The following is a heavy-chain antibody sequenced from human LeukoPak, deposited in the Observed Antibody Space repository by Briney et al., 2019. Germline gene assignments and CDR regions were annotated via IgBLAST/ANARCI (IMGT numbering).Heavy chain of an antibody. J-gene: IGHJ4*02. D-gene: IGHD5-24*01. Sequence: GGSLRLSCAASGFTVSSNYMSWVRQAPGKGLEWVSVIYSGGSTYYADSVKGRFTISRDNSKDTLYLQMNSLRAEDTAVYYCARGWLQLELDYWGQGTLVTVSS. CDR3: ARGWLQLELDY. CDR1: GFTVSSNY. V-gene: IGHV3-66*01. CDR2: IYSGGST.